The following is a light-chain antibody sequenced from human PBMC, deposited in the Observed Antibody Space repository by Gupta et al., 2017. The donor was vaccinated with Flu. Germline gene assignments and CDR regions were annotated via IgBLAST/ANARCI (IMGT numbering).Light chain of an antibody. J-gene: IGLJ3*02. CDR3: GAWDNSLSAGA. V-gene: IGLV1-51*02. CDR1: SSNIGNKY. CDR2: EDN. Sequence: QPLFTQPPSVSAAPGQKVTIPRSGTSSNIGNKYVSWYQHLPGTAPKLLIYEDNKRPSGIPDRFSGSKSGTSATLDISGLQTGDEADYYCGAWDNSLSAGAFGGGTKLTVL.